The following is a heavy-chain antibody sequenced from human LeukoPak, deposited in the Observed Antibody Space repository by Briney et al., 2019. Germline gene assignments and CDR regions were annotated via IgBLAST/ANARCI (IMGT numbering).Heavy chain of an antibody. Sequence: GGSLRLSCAASGFTFSTYGMSWVRQAPGKGLEWVSAVTGGGLTTYYADSVKGRFTISRDNSKNTLDLQMNSLRAEDTAVYYCATMKGYFENWGQGTLVTVSS. CDR2: VTGGGLTT. V-gene: IGHV3-23*01. CDR3: ATMKGYFEN. CDR1: GFTFSTYG. D-gene: IGHD3-22*01. J-gene: IGHJ4*02.